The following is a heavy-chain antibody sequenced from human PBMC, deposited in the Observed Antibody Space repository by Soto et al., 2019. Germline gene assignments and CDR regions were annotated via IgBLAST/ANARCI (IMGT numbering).Heavy chain of an antibody. CDR2: INPSGGST. Sequence: HWRRRENGQGHEWMGVINPSGGSTKYAPKFQSRVTMTTDTSTSTVYMDLSSLTSEDTAVYYCSTSHSRATYGACWLDPWGQGTLVTVSS. J-gene: IGHJ5*02. D-gene: IGHD4-4*01. V-gene: IGHV1-46*03. CDR3: STSHSRATYGACWLDP.